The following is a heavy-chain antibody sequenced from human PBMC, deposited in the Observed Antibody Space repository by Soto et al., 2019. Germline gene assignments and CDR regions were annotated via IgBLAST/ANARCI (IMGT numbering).Heavy chain of an antibody. CDR2: IWYDGSNK. D-gene: IGHD3-9*01. CDR1: GFTFSSYG. J-gene: IGHJ6*02. Sequence: QVQLVESGGGVVQPGRSLRLYCAASGFTFSSYGMHWVRQAPGKGLEWVAVIWYDGSNKYYADSVKGRFTISRDNSKNTLYLQMNSLRAEDTAVYYCARESTHYDILTGYYIYGMDVWGQGTTVTVSS. V-gene: IGHV3-33*01. CDR3: ARESTHYDILTGYYIYGMDV.